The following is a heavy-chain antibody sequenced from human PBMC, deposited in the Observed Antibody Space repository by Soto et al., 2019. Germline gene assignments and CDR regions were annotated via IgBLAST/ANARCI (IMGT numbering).Heavy chain of an antibody. CDR1: GFTFSSYW. Sequence: EVQLVESGGGLVQPGGSLRLSCAASGFTFSSYWMSWVRQAPGKGLEWVANIKQDGSEKYYVDSVKGRFTISRDNAKNSLYLQMNSLRAEDTAVYYCARGGYCSSTSCYVGYYYYYYMDVWGKETTVTVSS. D-gene: IGHD2-2*01. V-gene: IGHV3-7*01. CDR2: IKQDGSEK. J-gene: IGHJ6*03. CDR3: ARGGYCSSTSCYVGYYYYYYMDV.